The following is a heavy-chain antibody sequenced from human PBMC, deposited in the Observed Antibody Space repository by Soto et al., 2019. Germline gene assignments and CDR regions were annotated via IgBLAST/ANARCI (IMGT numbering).Heavy chain of an antibody. CDR3: ARGEQYSGRIFDY. CDR2: TYYRSKWYY. CDR1: GDGVSSNSAG. J-gene: IGHJ4*01. D-gene: IGHD1-26*01. Sequence: QTLSLTCAITGDGVSSNSAGWSWVRQSPSRGLEWLGRTYYRSKWYYEYAVSVRGRITINPDTSKNQYSLQLNSVTPEDTAVYFCARGEQYSGRIFDYWGQGTLVTVSS. V-gene: IGHV6-1*01.